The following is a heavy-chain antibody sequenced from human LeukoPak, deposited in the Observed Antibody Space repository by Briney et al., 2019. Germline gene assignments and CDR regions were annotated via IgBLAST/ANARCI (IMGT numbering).Heavy chain of an antibody. J-gene: IGHJ6*03. CDR3: ARVVSTSGKFYMDV. CDR1: GFSAGDFY. D-gene: IGHD1-1*01. V-gene: IGHV3-11*04. Sequence: GGSLRLSCAASGFSAGDFYMTWIRQSPGTGLEWISYMSVTGRTIYYANSVRGRFTISRDNNKNSLDLQMNSLGSDDTAVYYCARVVSTSGKFYMDVWGTGTTVTVSS. CDR2: MSVTGRTI.